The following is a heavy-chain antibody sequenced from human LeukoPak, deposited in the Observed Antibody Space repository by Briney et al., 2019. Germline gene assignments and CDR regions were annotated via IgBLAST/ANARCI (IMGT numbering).Heavy chain of an antibody. J-gene: IGHJ3*02. D-gene: IGHD6-19*01. CDR1: GFTFSSYS. CDR3: ARDPYSSGWYKDAFDI. CDR2: ISGSSSYI. V-gene: IGHV3-21*01. Sequence: GGSLRLSCAASGFTFSSYSMNWVRQAPGKGLEWVSSISGSSSYINYADSVKGRFTISRDNAQNSLFLQLNSLRAEDTAVYYCARDPYSSGWYKDAFDIWGQGTMVTVSS.